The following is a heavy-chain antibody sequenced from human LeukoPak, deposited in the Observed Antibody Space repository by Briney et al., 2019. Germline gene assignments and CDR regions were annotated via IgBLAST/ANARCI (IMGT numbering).Heavy chain of an antibody. CDR1: GFTFSSYG. V-gene: IGHV3-33*01. Sequence: GGSLRLSCAASGFTFSSYGMHWVRQAPGKGLEWVAVVWYDGSNKYYADSVKGRFTISRDNSKNTLYLQMNSLRAEDTAVYYCARDLSVLAPRDAFDIWGQGTMVTVSS. J-gene: IGHJ3*02. CDR3: ARDLSVLAPRDAFDI. CDR2: VWYDGSNK.